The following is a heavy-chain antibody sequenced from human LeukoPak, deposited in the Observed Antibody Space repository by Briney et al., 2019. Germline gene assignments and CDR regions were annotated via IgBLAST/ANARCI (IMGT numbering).Heavy chain of an antibody. Sequence: SETPSLTCAVYGGSFSGYYWSWIRQPPGKGLEWIGEINHSGSTNYNPSLKSRVTISVDTSKNQFSLKLSSVTAADTAVYYCARGGLIVVVPAAAFRKGGYFDYWGQGTLVTVSS. CDR1: GGSFSGYY. CDR2: INHSGST. CDR3: ARGGLIVVVPAAAFRKGGYFDY. D-gene: IGHD2-2*01. V-gene: IGHV4-34*01. J-gene: IGHJ4*02.